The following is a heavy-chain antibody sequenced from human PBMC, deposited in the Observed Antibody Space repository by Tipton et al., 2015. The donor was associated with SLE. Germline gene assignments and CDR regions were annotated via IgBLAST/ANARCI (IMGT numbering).Heavy chain of an antibody. J-gene: IGHJ4*02. CDR2: IYYSGHT. CDR3: ARLPAVRYYDSSGYFDY. Sequence: LRLSCTVSGSFVGSGSYYWSWIRQPPGKGLEWIGYIYYSGHTSYSPSLKSRVTISLDTSRNEVSLKLISVTAADTAVYYCARLPAVRYYDSSGYFDYWGQGSLVSVSS. CDR1: GSFVGSGSYY. D-gene: IGHD3-22*01. V-gene: IGHV4-61*01.